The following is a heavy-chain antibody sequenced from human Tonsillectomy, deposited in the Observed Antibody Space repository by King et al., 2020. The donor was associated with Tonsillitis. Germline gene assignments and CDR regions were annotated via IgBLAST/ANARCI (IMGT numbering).Heavy chain of an antibody. V-gene: IGHV3-66*01. CDR2: IYSGAET. CDR1: GFTVSSNY. J-gene: IGHJ6*03. CDR3: ARSYPQHRSYYYYMDV. Sequence: VQLVESGGGLVQPGGSLRLSCAASGFTVSSNYMTWVRQAPGKGREWVSVIYSGAETYYADSVKGRFTISRDNFKNKLYLQIKSLRAEDMAVYFCARSYPQHRSYYYYMDVWGKGTTVTVSS. D-gene: IGHD2-21*01.